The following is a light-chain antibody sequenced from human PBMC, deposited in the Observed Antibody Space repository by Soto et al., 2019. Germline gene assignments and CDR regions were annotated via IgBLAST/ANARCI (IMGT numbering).Light chain of an antibody. Sequence: EIVLTQSPATLSLSPGERATLSCRASQSVRSYLAWYQQKPGQAPRLLIYDASNRATGIPARFSGSGSGTDFTLTICSLEPEDFAVYYCQQRSNWPLTFGGGTKVEIK. V-gene: IGKV3-11*01. CDR3: QQRSNWPLT. J-gene: IGKJ4*01. CDR1: QSVRSY. CDR2: DAS.